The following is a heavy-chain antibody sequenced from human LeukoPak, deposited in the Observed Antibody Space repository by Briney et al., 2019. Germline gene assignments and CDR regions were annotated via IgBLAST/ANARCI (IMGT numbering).Heavy chain of an antibody. Sequence: SETLSLTCTVSGGSISSYYWSWIRQPPGKGLEWIGYIYYSGSTNYNPSLKSRVTISVDTSKNQFSLKLSSVTAADTAVYYCARETPQRSDAWYSSSSLFFDYWGQGTLVTVSS. CDR3: ARETPQRSDAWYSSSSLFFDY. CDR1: GGSISSYY. J-gene: IGHJ4*02. D-gene: IGHD6-6*01. V-gene: IGHV4-59*12. CDR2: IYYSGST.